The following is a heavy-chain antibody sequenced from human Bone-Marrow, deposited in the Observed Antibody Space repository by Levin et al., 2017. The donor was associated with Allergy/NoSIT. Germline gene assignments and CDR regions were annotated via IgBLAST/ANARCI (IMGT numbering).Heavy chain of an antibody. CDR2: ISHDERSI. Sequence: SGGSLRLSCVVSGFTFSRFVLHWVRQAPGKGLEWVAVISHDERSIIYAESVKGRFTISKDNSKNTLYLQMNYLRDDDTAMYYCATAGPTSGYADAFEFWGQGAMVTVSS. CDR3: ATAGPTSGYADAFEF. D-gene: IGHD3-22*01. J-gene: IGHJ3*01. CDR1: GFTFSRFV. V-gene: IGHV3-30*04.